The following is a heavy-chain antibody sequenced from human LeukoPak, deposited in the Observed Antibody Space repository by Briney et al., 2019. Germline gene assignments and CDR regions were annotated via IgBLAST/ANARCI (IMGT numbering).Heavy chain of an antibody. CDR3: ARDWGYWSSTSCYSNWFDP. CDR2: ISSSGSTI. Sequence: GGSLRLSCAASGFTFSDYYMSWIRQAPGKGLEWVSYISSSGSTIYYADSVKGRFAISRDNAKNSLYLQMNSLRAEDTAVYYCARDWGYWSSTSCYSNWFDPWGQGTLVTVSS. V-gene: IGHV3-11*01. CDR1: GFTFSDYY. D-gene: IGHD2-2*01. J-gene: IGHJ5*02.